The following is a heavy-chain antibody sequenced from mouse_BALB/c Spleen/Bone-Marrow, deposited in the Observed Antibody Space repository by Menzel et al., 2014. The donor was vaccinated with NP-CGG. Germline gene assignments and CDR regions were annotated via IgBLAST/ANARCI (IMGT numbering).Heavy chain of an antibody. Sequence: EVQLQQSGPSLVKPSQTLSLTCSVTGDSITSGYWNWIRKFPGSKLEYMGHISYSGSTYYNPSLKSRISITRDTSKNQFYLQLESVTTEDTATYYCARRDYGKHFDVWGAGTTVTVSS. CDR2: ISYSGST. D-gene: IGHD2-1*01. V-gene: IGHV3-8*02. CDR3: ARRDYGKHFDV. J-gene: IGHJ1*01. CDR1: GDSITSGY.